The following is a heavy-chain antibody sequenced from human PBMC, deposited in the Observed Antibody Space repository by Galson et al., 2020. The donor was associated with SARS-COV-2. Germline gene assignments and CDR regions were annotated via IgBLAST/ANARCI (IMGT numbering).Heavy chain of an antibody. V-gene: IGHV3-7*01. D-gene: IGHD2-21*01. J-gene: IGHJ6*02. CDR3: AREHRDYYYYGMDV. CDR2: IKQDGSEK. CDR1: GFTFSSYW. Sequence: GGSLRLSCAASGFTFSSYWMSWVRQAPGKGLEWVANIKQDGSEKYYVDSVKGRFTISRDNAKNSLYLQMNSLRAEDTAVYYCAREHRDYYYYGMDVWGQGTTVTVSS.